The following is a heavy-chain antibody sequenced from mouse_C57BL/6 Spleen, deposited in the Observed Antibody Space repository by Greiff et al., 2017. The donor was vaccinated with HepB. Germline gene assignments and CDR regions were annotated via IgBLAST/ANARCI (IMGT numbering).Heavy chain of an antibody. V-gene: IGHV1-55*01. D-gene: IGHD1-1*01. CDR2: IYPGDGGT. J-gene: IGHJ2*01. CDR1: GYTFTSYW. Sequence: QVQLQQSGAELVKPGASVKMSCKASGYTFTSYWITWVKQRPGQGLEWIGDIYPGDGGTNYNEKFKSKATLTVDTSSSTAYMQLSSLTSEDAAVYYCGISAGSSDVYFDYWGQGTTVTVSA. CDR3: GISAGSSDVYFDY.